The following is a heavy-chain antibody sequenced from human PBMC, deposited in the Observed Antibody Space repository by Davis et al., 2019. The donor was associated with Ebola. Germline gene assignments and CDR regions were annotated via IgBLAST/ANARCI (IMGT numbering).Heavy chain of an antibody. CDR1: GFTFSSYS. CDR2: ISSSSSYI. Sequence: GESLKISCAASGFTFSSYSMNWVRQAPGKGLEWVSSISSSSSYIYYADSVKGRFTISRDNAKNSLYLQMNSLRAEDTAVYYCARDGLWFGELFRSPMNDYWGQGTLVTVSS. D-gene: IGHD3-10*01. V-gene: IGHV3-21*01. CDR3: ARDGLWFGELFRSPMNDY. J-gene: IGHJ4*02.